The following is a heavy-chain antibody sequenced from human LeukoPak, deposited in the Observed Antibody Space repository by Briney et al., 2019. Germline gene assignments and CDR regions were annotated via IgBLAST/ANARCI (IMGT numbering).Heavy chain of an antibody. CDR2: ISAYNGNT. CDR3: ARDRRMIAAAGTSLHYGMDV. CDR1: GYTFTSYG. J-gene: IGHJ6*02. V-gene: IGHV1-18*01. Sequence: ASVKVSCKASGYTFTSYGISWVRQAPGQGLEWMGWISAYNGNTNYAQKLQGRVTMATDTSTSTAYMELRSLRSDDTAVYYCARDRRMIAAAGTSLHYGMDVWGQGTTVTVSS. D-gene: IGHD6-13*01.